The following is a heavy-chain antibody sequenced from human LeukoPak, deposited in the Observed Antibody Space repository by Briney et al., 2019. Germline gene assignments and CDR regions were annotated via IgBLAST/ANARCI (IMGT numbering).Heavy chain of an antibody. CDR1: GGSFSGYY. D-gene: IGHD2/OR15-2a*01. CDR3: ARGFPRWYYGMDV. J-gene: IGHJ6*02. CDR2: INHSGST. V-gene: IGHV4-34*01. Sequence: PSETLSLTCAVYGGSFSGYYWSWIRQPPGKGLEWIGEINHSGSTNYNPSLKSRVTISVDTSKNQFSLKLSSVTAADTAVYYCARGFPRWYYGMDVWGQGTTVTVSS.